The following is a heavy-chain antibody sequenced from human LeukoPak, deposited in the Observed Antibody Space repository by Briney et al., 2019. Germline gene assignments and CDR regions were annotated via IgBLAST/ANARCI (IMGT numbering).Heavy chain of an antibody. V-gene: IGHV3-7*01. CDR1: GFTFSSYW. D-gene: IGHD1-26*01. CDR2: IKQDGSGK. Sequence: GGSLRLSCAASGFTFSSYWMSWVRQAPGKGLEWVANIKQDGSGKYYVDSVKGRFTISRDNAENSLYLQMNSLRAEDTAVYYCASPPRGSYFGEAFDIWGQGTMVTVSS. CDR3: ASPPRGSYFGEAFDI. J-gene: IGHJ3*02.